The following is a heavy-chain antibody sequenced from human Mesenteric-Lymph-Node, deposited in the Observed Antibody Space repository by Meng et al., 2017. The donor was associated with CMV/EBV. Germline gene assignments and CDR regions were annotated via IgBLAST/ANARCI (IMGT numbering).Heavy chain of an antibody. CDR3: VRETYGYPFDY. Sequence: GESLKISCAASGFTFSSYALSWVRQPPGKGLEWVSAMSGSGGSTYYADSVKGRFTISRDNSKNTLYLQMNSLRAEDTAVYYCVRETYGYPFDYWGQGTLVTVSS. J-gene: IGHJ4*02. CDR2: MSGSGGST. D-gene: IGHD5-18*01. CDR1: GFTFSSYA. V-gene: IGHV3-23*01.